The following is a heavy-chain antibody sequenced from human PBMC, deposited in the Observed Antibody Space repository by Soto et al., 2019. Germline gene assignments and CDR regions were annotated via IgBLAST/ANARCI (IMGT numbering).Heavy chain of an antibody. Sequence: GGSLRLSCAASGFTFDDYSMHWVRQAPGQGLEWVSLISWDGRSTYYADSVKGRFTVSRDNSKRSLCLQMNSLTTEATAFYYCGKDAAVTDYPHLDYWGQGAMVTVYS. V-gene: IGHV3-43*01. CDR2: ISWDGRST. D-gene: IGHD4-17*01. CDR3: GKDAAVTDYPHLDY. CDR1: GFTFDDYS. J-gene: IGHJ4*02.